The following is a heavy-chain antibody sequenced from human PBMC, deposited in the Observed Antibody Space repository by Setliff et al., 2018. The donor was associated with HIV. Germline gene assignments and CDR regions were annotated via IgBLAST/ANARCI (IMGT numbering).Heavy chain of an antibody. CDR3: ARLANGDIVATVDYFDY. Sequence: PSETLSLTCTVYGASISDSNSYWGWIRQPPGKRLEWLGSMYHSGSSYYNPSLKSRVTISADTSRNQFSLKLNSVTAADTAVYYCARLANGDIVATVDYFDYWGQGTLVTVSS. J-gene: IGHJ4*02. D-gene: IGHD5-12*01. CDR1: GASISDSNSY. CDR2: MYHSGSS. V-gene: IGHV4-39*07.